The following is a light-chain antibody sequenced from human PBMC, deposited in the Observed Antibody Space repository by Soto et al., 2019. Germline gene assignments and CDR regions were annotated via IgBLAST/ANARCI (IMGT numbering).Light chain of an antibody. J-gene: IGKJ4*01. CDR1: QSVSNTY. V-gene: IGKV3-15*01. CDR3: QQYNNWPTLT. CDR2: DAS. Sequence: EIVLTQSPGTLAFSPGEGATLSCRASQSVSNTYLAWYQQKPGQAPRLLIYDASNRATGIPARFSGSGSGTEFTLTISSLQSEDFAVYYCQQYNNWPTLTFGGGTKVDIK.